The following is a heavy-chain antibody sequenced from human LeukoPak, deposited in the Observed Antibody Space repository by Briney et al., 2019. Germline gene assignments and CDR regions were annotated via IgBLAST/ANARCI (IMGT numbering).Heavy chain of an antibody. V-gene: IGHV3-48*03. D-gene: IGHD3-3*01. J-gene: IGHJ6*02. CDR3: ARDPTVFWSGYYETYGMDV. CDR1: GFTFSSYE. CDR2: ISNSGSTI. Sequence: GGSLRLSCAASGFTFSSYEMNWVRQAPGKGLEWVSYISNSGSTIYYADSVKGRFTISRDNAKNSLYLQMNSLRAEDTAVYYCARDPTVFWSGYYETYGMDVWGQGTTVTVCS.